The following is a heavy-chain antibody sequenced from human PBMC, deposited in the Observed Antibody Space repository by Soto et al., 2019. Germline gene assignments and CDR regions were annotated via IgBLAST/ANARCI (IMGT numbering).Heavy chain of an antibody. D-gene: IGHD1-20*01. V-gene: IGHV1-18*01. Sequence: QVPVLQSGPEVKRPGASVKVSCKTSGYTFSTSGISWVRQAPGQGLEWVGWIRPDNGNTKSAQRLQGRVTLTTDTSASTAYMELRSLTSDDTAMYYCARETESNRYNDWGQGTLVTVSS. CDR3: ARETESNRYND. J-gene: IGHJ1*01. CDR1: GYTFSTSG. CDR2: IRPDNGNT.